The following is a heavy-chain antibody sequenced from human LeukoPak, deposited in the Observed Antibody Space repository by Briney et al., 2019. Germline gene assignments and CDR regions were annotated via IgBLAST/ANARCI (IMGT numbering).Heavy chain of an antibody. D-gene: IGHD3-22*01. CDR3: ARDKDYYDSSGHYDATHLDY. J-gene: IGHJ4*02. V-gene: IGHV3-30-3*01. CDR1: GFSFSSYA. Sequence: HPGGSLRLSCAASGFSFSSYALHWVRQAPGKGLEWVAVISYDGSNKYYADSVKGRFTISRDNSKNTLYLQMNSLRAEDTAVYYCARDKDYYDSSGHYDATHLDYWGQGTLVTVSS. CDR2: ISYDGSNK.